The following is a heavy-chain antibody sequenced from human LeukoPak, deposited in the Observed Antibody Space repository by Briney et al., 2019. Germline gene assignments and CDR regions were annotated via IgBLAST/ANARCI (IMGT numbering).Heavy chain of an antibody. CDR1: GGSISSYY. J-gene: IGHJ4*02. CDR2: IYYSGST. V-gene: IGHV4-59*01. Sequence: PSGTLSLTCTASGGSISSYYWSWIRQPPGKGLEWIGYIYYSGSTNYNPSLKSRVTISVDTSKNQFSLKLSSVTAADTAVYYCARDNWGLFDYWGQGTLVTVSS. D-gene: IGHD7-27*01. CDR3: ARDNWGLFDY.